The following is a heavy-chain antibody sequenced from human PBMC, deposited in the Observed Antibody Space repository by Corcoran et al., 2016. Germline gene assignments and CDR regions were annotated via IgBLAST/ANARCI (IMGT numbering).Heavy chain of an antibody. D-gene: IGHD2-2*01. CDR3: ASGDLGNIVVVPAAIPYYYYGMDV. Sequence: QVQLVQSGAEVKKPGSSVKVSCKASGGTFSSYAISWVRQAPGQGLEWMGGIIPIFGTANYAQKFQGRVTITADESTSTAYMELSSLRSEDTAVYYCASGDLGNIVVVPAAIPYYYYGMDVWGQGTTVTVSS. CDR1: GGTFSSYA. V-gene: IGHV1-69*01. CDR2: IIPIFGTA. J-gene: IGHJ6*02.